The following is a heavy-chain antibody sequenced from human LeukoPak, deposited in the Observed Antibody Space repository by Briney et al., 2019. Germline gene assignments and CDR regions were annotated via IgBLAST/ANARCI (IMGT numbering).Heavy chain of an antibody. Sequence: GGSLRLSCAASGFTFSSYAMSWVRQAPGKGLEWVSAISGSGGSTYYADSVKGRFTISRDNSKNTLYLQMNSLRAEDTAVYYCAKAREGSSGSYKTRYFDYWGQGTLVTVSS. J-gene: IGHJ4*02. CDR2: ISGSGGST. D-gene: IGHD3-10*01. V-gene: IGHV3-23*01. CDR1: GFTFSSYA. CDR3: AKAREGSSGSYKTRYFDY.